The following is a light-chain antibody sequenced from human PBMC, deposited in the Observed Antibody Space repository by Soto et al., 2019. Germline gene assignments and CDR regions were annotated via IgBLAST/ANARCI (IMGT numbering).Light chain of an antibody. J-gene: IGKJ4*01. CDR1: QSISSW. V-gene: IGKV1-5*01. CDR3: QQYNSSPLT. CDR2: EAS. Sequence: DIQMTQSPSTLSASVGDRVTITCRANQSISSWLAWYQQKPGKAPNLLIYEASSLQSGVPSRFSGSGSGAEFTLTISSLQPDDFATYYCQQYNSSPLTFCGGTKVEIK.